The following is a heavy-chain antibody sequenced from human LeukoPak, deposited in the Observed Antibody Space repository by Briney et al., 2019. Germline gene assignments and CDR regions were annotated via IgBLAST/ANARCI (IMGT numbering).Heavy chain of an antibody. CDR2: ISDSGSA. J-gene: IGHJ2*01. Sequence: SETLSLTCAVYGGSFSGYNWTWIRQPPGKGLEWIGKISDSGSASYNPSLKSRVSISVDTSKNQFSPKLTSVTAADTAVYYCARGSLRGDFDLWGRGTLVTVSS. CDR1: GGSFSGYN. D-gene: IGHD3-10*01. V-gene: IGHV4-34*01. CDR3: ARGSLRGDFDL.